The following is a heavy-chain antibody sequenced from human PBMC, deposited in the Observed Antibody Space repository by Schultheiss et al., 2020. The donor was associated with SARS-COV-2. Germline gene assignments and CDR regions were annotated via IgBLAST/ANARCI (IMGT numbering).Heavy chain of an antibody. CDR2: IYYSGST. V-gene: IGHV4-61*01. Sequence: SETLSLTCTVSGGSISSGYYWSWIRQPPGKGLEWIGNIYYSGSTHYNPSLKSRVTISVDTSKNQFSLKLSSVTAADTAVYYCASSYCSGGSCYSDVFDYWGQGTLVTVSS. J-gene: IGHJ4*02. D-gene: IGHD2-15*01. CDR1: GGSISSGYY. CDR3: ASSYCSGGSCYSDVFDY.